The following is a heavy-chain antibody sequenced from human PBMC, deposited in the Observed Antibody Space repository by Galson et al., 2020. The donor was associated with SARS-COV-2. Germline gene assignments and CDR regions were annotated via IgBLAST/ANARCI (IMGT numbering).Heavy chain of an antibody. J-gene: IGHJ4*02. CDR3: AKELAARRPFDQ. CDR1: EFTFSSYG. Sequence: GESLKISCAASEFTFSSYGMGWVRQPPGKGLEWVSALSASGGNTYYADSVKGRFTISRDNSKNTLFLQMNSLRAEDTAVYYCAKELAARRPFDQWGQGTLVTVSS. V-gene: IGHV3-23*01. CDR2: LSASGGNT. D-gene: IGHD6-6*01.